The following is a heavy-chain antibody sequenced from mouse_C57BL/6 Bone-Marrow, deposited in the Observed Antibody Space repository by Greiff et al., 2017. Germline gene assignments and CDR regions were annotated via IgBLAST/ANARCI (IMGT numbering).Heavy chain of an antibody. Sequence: VQLQQPGAELVMPGASVKLSCKASGYTFTSYWMHWVKQRPGQGLEWIGEIDPSDSYTNYNQKFKGKSTLTVDKSSSTAYMQLSSLTSEDSAVYYCARLMVTTRGYAMDYWGQGTSVTVSS. CDR1: GYTFTSYW. CDR3: ARLMVTTRGYAMDY. CDR2: IDPSDSYT. J-gene: IGHJ4*01. V-gene: IGHV1-69*01. D-gene: IGHD2-2*01.